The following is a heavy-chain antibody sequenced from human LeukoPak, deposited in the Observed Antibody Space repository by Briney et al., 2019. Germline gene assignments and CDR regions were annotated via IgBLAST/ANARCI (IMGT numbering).Heavy chain of an antibody. Sequence: GSLRLSCAASGFTFSSYAMSWVRQAPGKGLEWVSAISGSGGSTYYAGSVKGRLTISRDNSKNTLYLQMNSLRAEDTAVYYCAIPDTAMVTTRLGYFDYWGQGTLVTVSS. CDR2: ISGSGGST. CDR1: GFTFSSYA. J-gene: IGHJ4*02. V-gene: IGHV3-23*01. CDR3: AIPDTAMVTTRLGYFDY. D-gene: IGHD5-18*01.